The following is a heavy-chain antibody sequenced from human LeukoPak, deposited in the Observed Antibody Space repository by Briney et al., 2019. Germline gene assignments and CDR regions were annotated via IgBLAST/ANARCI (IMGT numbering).Heavy chain of an antibody. V-gene: IGHV5-51*01. J-gene: IGHJ3*02. CDR2: IYPGDSDT. CDR3: STTYYYDSSGLRAFDI. D-gene: IGHD3-22*01. Sequence: GESLKISCKGSGYSFTSYWIGWVRQMPGKGLEWMGIIYPGDSDTRYSPSFQGQVTISADKSISTAYLQWSSLKASDTAMCYCSTTYYYDSSGLRAFDIWGQGTMVIVSS. CDR1: GYSFTSYW.